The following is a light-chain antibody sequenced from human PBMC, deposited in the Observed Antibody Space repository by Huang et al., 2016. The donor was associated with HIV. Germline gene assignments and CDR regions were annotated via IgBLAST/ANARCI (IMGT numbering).Light chain of an antibody. CDR2: GAS. CDR1: QVINTY. V-gene: IGKV1-27*01. J-gene: IGKJ3*01. Sequence: DIQMTESPSSLSASVGDRVSITCRASQVINTYVAWYQQKPGKVPSLLIYGASTLHSGVPARFSGSGSGTNFTLTINRLQPEDFATYYCQEYDSATFTFGPGTKVDVK. CDR3: QEYDSATFT.